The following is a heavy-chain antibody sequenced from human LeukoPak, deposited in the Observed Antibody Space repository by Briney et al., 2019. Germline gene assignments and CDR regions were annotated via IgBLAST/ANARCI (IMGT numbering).Heavy chain of an antibody. J-gene: IGHJ3*02. Sequence: PETLSLTCTVSGDSIGSYSWNWIRQPPGKGLEWIGYIYYSGNTNYNPSLKSRVTISVDTSKNQFSLKLSSVTAADTAVYYCARDFYDTSTYYYVDAFDIWGQGTMVTVSS. CDR3: ARDFYDTSTYYYVDAFDI. V-gene: IGHV4-59*01. CDR1: GDSIGSYS. D-gene: IGHD3-22*01. CDR2: IYYSGNT.